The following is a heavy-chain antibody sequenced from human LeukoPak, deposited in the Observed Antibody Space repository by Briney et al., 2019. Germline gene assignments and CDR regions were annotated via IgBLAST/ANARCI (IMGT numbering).Heavy chain of an antibody. V-gene: IGHV3-23*01. D-gene: IGHD6-25*01. CDR1: GFSFSSYG. CDR3: AKLQSGTDY. Sequence: PGGSLRLSCAASGFSFSSYGMIWVRQAPGKGLEWVSAIGSTGRTTYYAESVKGRFAISRDNSKNTLYLHMNSLRAEDTAIYYCAKLQSGTDYWGQGTLVTVSS. CDR2: IGSTGRTT. J-gene: IGHJ4*02.